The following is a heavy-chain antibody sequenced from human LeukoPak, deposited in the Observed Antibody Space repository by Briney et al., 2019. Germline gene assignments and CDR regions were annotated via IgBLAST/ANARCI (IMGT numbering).Heavy chain of an antibody. V-gene: IGHV4-39*07. CDR3: ARVTFDSSGSLPYYFDY. J-gene: IGHJ4*02. Sequence: KSSETLSLTCTVSGGSISSSSYYWGWIRQPPGKGLEWIGSIYYSGSTYYNPSLKSRVTISVDTSKNQFSLKLSSVTAADTAVYYCARVTFDSSGSLPYYFDYWGQGTLVTVSS. CDR2: IYYSGST. D-gene: IGHD3-22*01. CDR1: GGSISSSSYY.